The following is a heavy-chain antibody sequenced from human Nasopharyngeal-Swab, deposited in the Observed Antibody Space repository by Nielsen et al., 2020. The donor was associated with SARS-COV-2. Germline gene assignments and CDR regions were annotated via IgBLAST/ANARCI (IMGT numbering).Heavy chain of an antibody. CDR1: GFTFSSYS. V-gene: IGHV3-48*02. CDR3: AVPRGSGWYYRSLSFDY. D-gene: IGHD6-19*01. Sequence: GGSLRLSCAASGFTFSSYSMNWVRQAPGKGLEWVSYISSSSSTIYYADSVKGRFTISRDNAKNSLYLQMNSLRDEDTAVYYCAVPRGSGWYYRSLSFDYWGQGTLVTVSS. J-gene: IGHJ4*02. CDR2: ISSSSSTI.